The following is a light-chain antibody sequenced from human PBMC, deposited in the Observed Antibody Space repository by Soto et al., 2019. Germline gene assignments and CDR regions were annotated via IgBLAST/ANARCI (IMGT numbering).Light chain of an antibody. CDR3: SSYTSSSTLVV. CDR1: SSDVGGYNY. Sequence: QSALTQPASVSGSPGQSITISCTGTSSDVGGYNYVTWYQQHPGKAPKLMIYDVSNLPLAVPNRFSGSKSGNTASLTISGLQAEDEADYYCSSYTSSSTLVVFGGGTKLTVL. V-gene: IGLV2-14*01. J-gene: IGLJ2*01. CDR2: DVS.